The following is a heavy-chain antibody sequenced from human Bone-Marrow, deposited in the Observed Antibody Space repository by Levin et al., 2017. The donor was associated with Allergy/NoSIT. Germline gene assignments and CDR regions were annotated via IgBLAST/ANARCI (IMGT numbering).Heavy chain of an antibody. Sequence: AGGSLRLSCAASGFTFSSYAMSWVRQAPGKGLEWVSAISGSGGSTYYADSVKGRFTISRDNSKNTLYLQMNSLRAEDTAVYYCAKDLSMWGTASREFDWGQGTLVTVSS. V-gene: IGHV3-23*01. D-gene: IGHD1-14*01. J-gene: IGHJ4*02. CDR1: GFTFSSYA. CDR2: ISGSGGST. CDR3: AKDLSMWGTASREFD.